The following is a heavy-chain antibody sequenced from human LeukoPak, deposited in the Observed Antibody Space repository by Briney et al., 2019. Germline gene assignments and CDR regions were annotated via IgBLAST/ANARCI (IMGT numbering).Heavy chain of an antibody. CDR1: GGSISSYY. J-gene: IGHJ4*02. CDR2: IYSSGST. Sequence: PSETQSLTCTVSGGSISSYYWSWLRQPAGKGLEWIGRIYSSGSTNYNPSLKRRVTMSVDTSKNQFSLKLSSVTAADTAVYYCARGSSDHSGKLDYWGQGTLVTVPS. CDR3: ARGSSDHSGKLDY. D-gene: IGHD3-10*01. V-gene: IGHV4-4*07.